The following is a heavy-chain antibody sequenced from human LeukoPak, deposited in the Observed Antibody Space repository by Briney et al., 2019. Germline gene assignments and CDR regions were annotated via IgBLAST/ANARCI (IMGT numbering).Heavy chain of an antibody. V-gene: IGHV4-4*02. CDR3: ARELQVATTYYYYYYYMDV. J-gene: IGHJ6*03. CDR2: ISQSGNT. D-gene: IGHD5-12*01. CDR1: GGSISSRNW. Sequence: SETLSLTCAVSGGSISSRNWWSWVRQPPGKGLEWIGEISQSGNTSYNPSLKSRVTISVDKSKNQFSLRLSSVTAADTAVYYCARELQVATTYYYYYYYMDVWGEGTTVTVSS.